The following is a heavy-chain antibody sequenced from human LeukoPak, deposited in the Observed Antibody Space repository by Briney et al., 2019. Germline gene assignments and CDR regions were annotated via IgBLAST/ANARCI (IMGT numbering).Heavy chain of an antibody. Sequence: PSETLSLTCTVSGGSISSGSYYWSWIRQPAGKGLEWIGRIYTSGSTNYNPSLKSRVTISVDTSKNQFSLKLSSVTAADTAVYYCARGWPHHCSSTSCYEYYYYYYMDVWGKGTTVTVSS. CDR1: GGSISSGSYY. D-gene: IGHD2-2*01. CDR2: IYTSGST. J-gene: IGHJ6*03. V-gene: IGHV4-61*02. CDR3: ARGWPHHCSSTSCYEYYYYYYMDV.